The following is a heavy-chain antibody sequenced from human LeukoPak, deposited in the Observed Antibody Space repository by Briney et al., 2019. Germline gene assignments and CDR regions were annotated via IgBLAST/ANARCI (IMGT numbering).Heavy chain of an antibody. J-gene: IGHJ4*02. Sequence: GGSLRLSCAASGFTFSNFGMHWVRQAPGKGLEWVAVIWSDGSNKHYADSARGRFTISRDNSKNTLYLQMNSLRAEDTAVYYCVKDNEAGGSPFDRWGQGTLVTVSS. D-gene: IGHD1-1*01. CDR1: GFTFSNFG. V-gene: IGHV3-33*06. CDR2: IWSDGSNK. CDR3: VKDNEAGGSPFDR.